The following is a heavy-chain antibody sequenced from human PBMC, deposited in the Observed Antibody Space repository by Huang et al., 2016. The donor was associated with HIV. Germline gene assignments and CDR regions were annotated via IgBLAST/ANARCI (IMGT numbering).Heavy chain of an antibody. CDR2: ISETGSVI. J-gene: IGHJ4*02. CDR1: GFSVSSCN. CDR3: ARGYSSSWLYN. Sequence: EEQLVESGGGLVQPGGSLRFSCAASGFSVSSCNMNWVRQAPGKGLEVLSYISETGSVITYADAVKGLFTVARDNAKNSRYLQMDSLRAEDTAVYYCARGYSSSWLYNWGQGTLVTVSS. D-gene: IGHD6-13*01. V-gene: IGHV3-48*01.